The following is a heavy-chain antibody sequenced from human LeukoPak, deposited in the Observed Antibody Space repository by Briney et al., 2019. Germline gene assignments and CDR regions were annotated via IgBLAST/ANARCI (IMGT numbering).Heavy chain of an antibody. CDR3: VTITAVGKKLN. V-gene: IGHV1-46*01. D-gene: IGHD6-13*01. CDR1: GNTFTSYY. Sequence: ASVKVSCKASGNTFTSYYLHWVRQAPGQGLEWMGIINPSSGTTTYAQKFQGRITTTRDTSTSTVYMELSSLRSEDTAVYYCVTITAVGKKLNWGQGTLVTVSS. CDR2: INPSSGTT. J-gene: IGHJ4*02.